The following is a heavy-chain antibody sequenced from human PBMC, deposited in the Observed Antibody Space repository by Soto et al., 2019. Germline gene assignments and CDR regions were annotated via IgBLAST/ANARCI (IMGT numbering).Heavy chain of an antibody. Sequence: QVQLVESGGGVVQPGRSLRLSCAASGFTFSSYGRHWVRQAPGKGLEGGAVISYDGSNKNYADSVKGRFTISRDNSKNTQYLQMNSLRAEDTAVYYCAKEVWSGPMDVWGQGTTVTVSS. CDR3: AKEVWSGPMDV. CDR1: GFTFSSYG. D-gene: IGHD3-3*01. J-gene: IGHJ6*02. V-gene: IGHV3-30*18. CDR2: ISYDGSNK.